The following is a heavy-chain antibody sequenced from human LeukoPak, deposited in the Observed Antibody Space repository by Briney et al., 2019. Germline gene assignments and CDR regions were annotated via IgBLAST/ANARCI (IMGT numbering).Heavy chain of an antibody. CDR2: ISYDGKEK. V-gene: IGHV3-30*04. D-gene: IGHD6-13*01. J-gene: IGHJ5*02. CDR3: ARGDRGTAAGNNWFNP. Sequence: GGSLRLSCVASGFTFSSDAMHWVRQSPGKGLEWVAVISYDGKEKYHADSVKGRFTISRDNSKNTLYLQMNSLRVEDTAVYYCARGDRGTAAGNNWFNPWGQGTLVTVSS. CDR1: GFTFSSDA.